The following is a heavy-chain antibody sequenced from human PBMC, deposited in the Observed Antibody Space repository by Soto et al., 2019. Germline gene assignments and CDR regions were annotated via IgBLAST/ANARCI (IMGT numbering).Heavy chain of an antibody. Sequence: ASVKVSCKVSGYTLTELSMHWVRQAPGKGLGWMGGFDPEDGETIYAQKFQGRVTMTEDTSTDTAYMELSSLRSEDTAVYYCATRVQRTFNWFDPWGQGTLVTVSS. CDR3: ATRVQRTFNWFDP. J-gene: IGHJ5*02. CDR2: FDPEDGET. CDR1: GYTLTELS. D-gene: IGHD6-13*01. V-gene: IGHV1-24*01.